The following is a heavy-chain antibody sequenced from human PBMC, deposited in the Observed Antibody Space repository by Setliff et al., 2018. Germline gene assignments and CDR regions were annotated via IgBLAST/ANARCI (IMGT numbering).Heavy chain of an antibody. D-gene: IGHD3-3*01. Sequence: ASETLSLTCTVSGDSISSGSYYWTWIRQPAGKGLEWIGHFHTGGGTNYNRSLRSRVSISVDTSKNQFSLKLSSVTAADTATYYCARAGPTVTFFRVLVISWWDPWGQGSLVTVSS. CDR2: FHTGGGT. V-gene: IGHV4-61*09. CDR1: GDSISSGSYY. J-gene: IGHJ5*02. CDR3: ARAGPTVTFFRVLVISWWDP.